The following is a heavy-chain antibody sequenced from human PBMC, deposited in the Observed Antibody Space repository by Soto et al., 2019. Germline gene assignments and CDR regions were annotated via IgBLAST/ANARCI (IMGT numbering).Heavy chain of an antibody. J-gene: IGHJ4*02. D-gene: IGHD5-18*01. CDR1: GFTFSSYR. V-gene: IGHV3-7*03. CDR2: IKQDGSEK. Sequence: GGSLRLSCAASGFTFSSYRMSWVRQAPGKGLEWVANIKQDGSEKYYVDSVKGRFTISRDNAKNSLYLQMNSLRAEDTAVYYCARRLERGYSYGYEDYWGQGTLVTVSS. CDR3: ARRLERGYSYGYEDY.